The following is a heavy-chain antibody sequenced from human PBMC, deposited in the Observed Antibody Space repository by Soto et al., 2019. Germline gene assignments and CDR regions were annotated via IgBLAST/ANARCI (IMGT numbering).Heavy chain of an antibody. D-gene: IGHD2-15*01. J-gene: IGHJ6*02. CDR3: ARDPGYCSGGSCYPYGMDV. Sequence: PGGSLRLSCAASGFTFSSYAMHWVRQAPGKGLEWVAVISYDGSNKYYADSVKGRFTISRDNSKNTLYLQMNSLRAEDTAVYYCARDPGYCSGGSCYPYGMDVWRQGTTVTVSS. V-gene: IGHV3-30-3*01. CDR2: ISYDGSNK. CDR1: GFTFSSYA.